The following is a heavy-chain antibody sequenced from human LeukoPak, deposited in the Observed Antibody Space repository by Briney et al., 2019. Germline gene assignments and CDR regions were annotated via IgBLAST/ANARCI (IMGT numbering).Heavy chain of an antibody. D-gene: IGHD6-13*01. CDR2: IIPIFGTA. CDR1: GGTFSSYA. CDR3: AREGYGYSSSPCDY. V-gene: IGHV1-69*01. J-gene: IGHJ4*02. Sequence: SVKVSFKASGGTFSSYAISWVRQAPGQGLEWMGGIIPIFGTANYAQKFQGRVTITADESTSTAYMELSSLRSEDTAVYYCAREGYGYSSSPCDYWGKGTLVTVSS.